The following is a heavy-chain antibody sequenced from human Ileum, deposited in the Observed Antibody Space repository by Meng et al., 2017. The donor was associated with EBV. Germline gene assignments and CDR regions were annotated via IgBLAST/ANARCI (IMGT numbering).Heavy chain of an antibody. V-gene: IGHV3-15*01. D-gene: IGHD2-15*01. Sequence: VESGGSWGRLGGSLRLSCAASGFTFSNAWMSWVRQAPGKGLEWVGRIKSTTDGGTTDYAAPVKGRFTISRDDSKNTLFLQMDSLKTEDTAVYYCEGWRYWGQGTLVTVSS. CDR2: IKSTTDGGTT. CDR3: EGWRY. J-gene: IGHJ4*02. CDR1: GFTFSNAW.